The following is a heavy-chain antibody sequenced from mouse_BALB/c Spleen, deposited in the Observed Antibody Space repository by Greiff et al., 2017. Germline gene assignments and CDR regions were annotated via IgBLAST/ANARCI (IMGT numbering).Heavy chain of an antibody. CDR3: ARSGRYDGFAY. J-gene: IGHJ3*01. CDR2: INTSSGYT. CDR1: GYTFTSYT. V-gene: IGHV1-4*02. Sequence: QVQLQQSAAELARPGASVKMSCKASGYTFTSYTMHWVKQRPGQGLEWIGYINTSSGYTEYNQKFKDKTTLTAAKSSSTAYMQLNSLTSEDSADYYCARSGRYDGFAYWGQGTLVTVSA. D-gene: IGHD2-14*01.